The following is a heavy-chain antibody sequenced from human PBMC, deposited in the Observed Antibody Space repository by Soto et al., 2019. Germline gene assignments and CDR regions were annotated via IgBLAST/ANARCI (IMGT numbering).Heavy chain of an antibody. D-gene: IGHD2-2*01. V-gene: IGHV1-69*13. J-gene: IGHJ4*02. CDR3: ARDYRYCSSTSCYDGFDY. CDR2: IIPIFGTA. CDR1: GGTFSSYA. Sequence: ASVKVSCKASGGTFSSYAISWVRQAPGQGLEWMGGIIPIFGTANYAQKFQGRVTITADESTSTAYMELSSLRSEDTAVYYCARDYRYCSSTSCYDGFDYWGQGTLVTVSS.